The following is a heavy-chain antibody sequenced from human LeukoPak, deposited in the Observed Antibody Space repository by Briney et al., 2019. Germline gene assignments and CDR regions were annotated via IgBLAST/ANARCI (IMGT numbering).Heavy chain of an antibody. CDR1: DGSISSAGYY. Sequence: SQTLSLTCTVSDGSISSAGYYWSWIRQHPGKGLEWMGYIYYSGTTYYNPSLKSRLAISLDTSKNQFSLRLTSVTAADTAVYYCARGGDVTGSKLDYWGQGTLVTVSS. D-gene: IGHD3-16*01. V-gene: IGHV4-31*03. J-gene: IGHJ4*02. CDR3: ARGGDVTGSKLDY. CDR2: IYYSGTT.